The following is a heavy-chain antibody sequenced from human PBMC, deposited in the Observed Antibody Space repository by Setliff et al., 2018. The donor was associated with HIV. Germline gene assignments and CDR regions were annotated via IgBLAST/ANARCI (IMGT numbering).Heavy chain of an antibody. V-gene: IGHV1-8*01. D-gene: IGHD1-26*01. CDR2: MNPNSGNT. CDR3: ARFRKFQLVGALDY. Sequence: GASVKVSCKASGYTFTNYDINWVRQATGQGLEWMGWMNPNSGNTGYAQKFQGRVTMTRNTSLSTAYMELSSLRSEDTAVYYCARFRKFQLVGALDYWGQGTLVTVSS. J-gene: IGHJ4*02. CDR1: GYTFTNYD.